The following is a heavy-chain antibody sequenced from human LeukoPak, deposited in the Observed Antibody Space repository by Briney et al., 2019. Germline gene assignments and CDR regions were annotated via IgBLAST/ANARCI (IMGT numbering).Heavy chain of an antibody. D-gene: IGHD3-9*01. Sequence: GGSLRLSCAASGFTFSSYAMSWVRQAPGKGLKWVSAISGSGGSTYYADSVKGRFTISRDNSKNTLYLQMNSLRAEDTAVYYCAKGPLVDPSNFDYWGQGTLVTVSS. CDR3: AKGPLVDPSNFDY. V-gene: IGHV3-23*01. J-gene: IGHJ4*02. CDR1: GFTFSSYA. CDR2: ISGSGGST.